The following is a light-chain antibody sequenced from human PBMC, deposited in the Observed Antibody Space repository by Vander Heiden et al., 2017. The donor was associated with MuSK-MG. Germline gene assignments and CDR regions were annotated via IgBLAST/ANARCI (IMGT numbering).Light chain of an antibody. CDR1: QRISNY. J-gene: IGKJ3*01. CDR2: AAS. Sequence: DIQMTQSPSSLSASIGDRVTITCRASQRISNYLNWYQQKPGKAPKLLIYAASTLQSGVPSRFSGSGSGTDFTLTVSRLQPEDFASYYCQQTDSTQFTFGHGTKLDIK. CDR3: QQTDSTQFT. V-gene: IGKV1-39*01.